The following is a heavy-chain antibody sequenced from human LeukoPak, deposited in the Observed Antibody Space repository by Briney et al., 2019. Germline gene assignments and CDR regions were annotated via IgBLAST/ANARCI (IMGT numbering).Heavy chain of an antibody. D-gene: IGHD3-9*01. Sequence: SETLSLTCTVSGGSISSSSYYWGWIHQPPGKGLEWIGSIYYSGSTYYNPSLKSRVTISVDTSKNQFSLKLSSVTAADTAVYYCARETSGYDILTGYEDAFDIWGQGTMVTVSS. J-gene: IGHJ3*02. V-gene: IGHV4-39*07. CDR3: ARETSGYDILTGYEDAFDI. CDR1: GGSISSSSYY. CDR2: IYYSGST.